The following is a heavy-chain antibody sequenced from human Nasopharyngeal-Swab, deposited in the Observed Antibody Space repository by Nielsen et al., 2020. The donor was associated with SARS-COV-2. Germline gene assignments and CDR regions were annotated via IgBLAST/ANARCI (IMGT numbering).Heavy chain of an antibody. D-gene: IGHD3-22*01. CDR1: GFTFSSYS. CDR3: GRDLFYGYGSSGYL. CDR2: ISSSSSYI. V-gene: IGHV3-21*01. Sequence: GESLKISCAASGFTFSSYSMNWVRRAPGKGLEWVSSISSSSSYIYYADSVKGRFTISRDNAKNSTYLQMNSLRAEDTAVYYCGRDLFYGYGSSGYLGGQGTLVTVSS. J-gene: IGHJ4*02.